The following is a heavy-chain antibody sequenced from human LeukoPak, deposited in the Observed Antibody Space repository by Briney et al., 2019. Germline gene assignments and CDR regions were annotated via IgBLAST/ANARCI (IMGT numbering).Heavy chain of an antibody. D-gene: IGHD3-22*01. V-gene: IGHV4-4*07. J-gene: IGHJ4*02. CDR1: GGSISSYY. Sequence: SSETLSLTCTVSGGSISSYYWSWIRQPAGKGLEWIGRIYTRGSTNYNPSLNSRVTMSVDTSKNQFSLKLSSVTAADTAVYYCAGEGHYYDSSGYYYGGEDYWGQGTLVTVSS. CDR3: AGEGHYYDSSGYYYGGEDY. CDR2: IYTRGST.